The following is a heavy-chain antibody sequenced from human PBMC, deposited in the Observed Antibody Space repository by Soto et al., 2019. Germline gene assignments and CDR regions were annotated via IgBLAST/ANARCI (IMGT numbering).Heavy chain of an antibody. CDR2: IYRSGST. CDR3: ARDSRSSGSYYDYYYYYGMDV. V-gene: IGHV4-4*02. CDR1: GGSISSSNW. D-gene: IGHD1-26*01. J-gene: IGHJ6*02. Sequence: PSETLSLTCAVSGGSISSSNWWSWVRQPPGKGLEWIGEIYRSGSTNYNPSLKSRVTISVDKSKNQFSLKLSSVTAADTAVYYCARDSRSSGSYYDYYYYYGMDVWGQGTTVTVSS.